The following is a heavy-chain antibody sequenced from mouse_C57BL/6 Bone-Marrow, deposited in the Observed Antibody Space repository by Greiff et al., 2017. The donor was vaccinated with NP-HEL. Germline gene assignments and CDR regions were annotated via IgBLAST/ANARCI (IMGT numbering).Heavy chain of an antibody. Sequence: QVQLQQSGAELARPGASVKLSCKASGYTFTSYGISWVKQRTGQGLEWIGEIYPRSGNTYYNEKFKGKATLTADKSSSTAYMELRSLTSEDSAVYFCARRNYDGSSPYYFDYWGQGTTLTVSS. CDR2: IYPRSGNT. D-gene: IGHD1-1*01. V-gene: IGHV1-81*01. J-gene: IGHJ2*01. CDR1: GYTFTSYG. CDR3: ARRNYDGSSPYYFDY.